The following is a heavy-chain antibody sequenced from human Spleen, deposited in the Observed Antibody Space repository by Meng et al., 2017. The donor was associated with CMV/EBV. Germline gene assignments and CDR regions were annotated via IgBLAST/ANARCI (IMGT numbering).Heavy chain of an antibody. CDR3: LRESTGTYRFDH. CDR1: GFILSTYP. V-gene: IGHV3-30*02. D-gene: IGHD3-16*01. J-gene: IGHJ4*02. CDR2: KRIDETTK. Sequence: GGSLRLSCAASGFILSTYPIPWVRQAPGEGLEWVASKRIDETTKFYADSVKGRFAVSRANSENTVYLHMNSLKAGDTAVYYCLRESTGTYRFDHRGQGKLVTVSS.